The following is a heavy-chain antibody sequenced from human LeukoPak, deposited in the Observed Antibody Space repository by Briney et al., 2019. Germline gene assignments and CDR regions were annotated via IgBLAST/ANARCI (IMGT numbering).Heavy chain of an antibody. J-gene: IGHJ4*02. CDR2: ISSSGSTI. CDR1: GFTFSSYE. V-gene: IGHV3-48*03. D-gene: IGHD6-13*01. Sequence: GGSLRLSCAASGFTFSSYEMNWVRQAPGKGLEWVSYISSSGSTIYCADSVKGRFTISRDNAKNSLYLQMNSLRAEDTAVYYCARTYSSSWLHYFDYWGQGTLVTVSS. CDR3: ARTYSSSWLHYFDY.